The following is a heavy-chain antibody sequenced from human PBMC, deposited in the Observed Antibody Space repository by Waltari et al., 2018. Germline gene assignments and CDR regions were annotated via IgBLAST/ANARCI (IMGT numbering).Heavy chain of an antibody. Sequence: DVQLVESGGGLVKPGGSLRLSCSASGISFPDPWMNWVRQAPGRGLEWIGRIKDKADGGTIDYAAPVKGRFTISRDDSKNMTYLQMNSLKPDDTGVYCWLYDPSVWGQGTLVTVSS. D-gene: IGHD5-12*01. CDR2: IKDKADGGTI. CDR3: LYDPSV. V-gene: IGHV3-15*07. J-gene: IGHJ4*02. CDR1: GISFPDPW.